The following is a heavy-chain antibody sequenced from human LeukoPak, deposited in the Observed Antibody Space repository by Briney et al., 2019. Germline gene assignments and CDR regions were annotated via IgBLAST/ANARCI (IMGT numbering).Heavy chain of an antibody. D-gene: IGHD6-13*01. CDR1: GFTFGSYW. CDR3: ARVGRAAAGCDY. J-gene: IGHJ4*02. CDR2: INSDGTIT. V-gene: IGHV3-74*01. Sequence: GGSLRLSCAASGFTFGSYWMHWVRQAPGKGLVWVSHINSDGTITTYVDSVKGRFTISRDNAKNTLYLQMNSLRAEDTAVYYCARVGRAAAGCDYWGQGTLVTVSS.